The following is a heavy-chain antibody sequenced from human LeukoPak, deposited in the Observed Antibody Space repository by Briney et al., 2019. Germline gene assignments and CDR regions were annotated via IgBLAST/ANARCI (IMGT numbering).Heavy chain of an antibody. V-gene: IGHV4-34*01. D-gene: IGHD3-16*02. CDR2: INHSGST. J-gene: IGHJ4*02. CDR1: GGSFSGYY. CDR3: ARGEYDYVWGSYRYLAFDY. Sequence: SETLSLTCAVYGGSFSGYYWSWIRQPPGKGLEWIGEINHSGSTNYNPSLKSRVTISVDTSKNQFSLKLSSVTAADTAVYYCARGEYDYVWGSYRYLAFDYWGQGTLVTVSS.